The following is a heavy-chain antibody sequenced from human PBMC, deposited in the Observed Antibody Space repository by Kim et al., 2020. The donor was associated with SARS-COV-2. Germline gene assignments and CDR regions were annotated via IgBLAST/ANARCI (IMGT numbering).Heavy chain of an antibody. CDR2: ISYDGSNK. Sequence: GGSLRLSCAASGFTFSSYGMHWVRQAPGKGLEWVAVISYDGSNKYYADSVKGRFTISRDNSKNTLYLQMNSLRAEDTAVYYCARDLDYYDSSGYYYWGQG. V-gene: IGHV3-33*05. CDR3: ARDLDYYDSSGYYY. CDR1: GFTFSSYG. J-gene: IGHJ4*02. D-gene: IGHD3-22*01.